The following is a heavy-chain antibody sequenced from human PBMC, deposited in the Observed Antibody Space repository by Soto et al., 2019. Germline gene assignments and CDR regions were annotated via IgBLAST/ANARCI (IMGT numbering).Heavy chain of an antibody. Sequence: GGSLRLSCAASGFTFSSYAMSWVRQAPGKGLEWVSAISGSGGSTYYADSVKGRFTISRDNSKNTLYLQMNSLRAEDTAVYYCAKDFNPRRNNYDFWSGYSYYFDYWGQGTLVTVSS. D-gene: IGHD3-3*01. J-gene: IGHJ4*02. V-gene: IGHV3-23*01. CDR2: ISGSGGST. CDR3: AKDFNPRRNNYDFWSGYSYYFDY. CDR1: GFTFSSYA.